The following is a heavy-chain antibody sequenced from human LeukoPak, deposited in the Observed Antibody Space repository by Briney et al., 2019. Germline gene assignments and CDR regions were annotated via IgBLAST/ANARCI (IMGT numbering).Heavy chain of an antibody. D-gene: IGHD2-2*01. V-gene: IGHV3-30*02. J-gene: IGHJ3*02. CDR2: IRYDGSNK. CDR3: AKDIVVVPAATLRDDAFDI. CDR1: GFTFSSYG. Sequence: GGSLRLSCAASGFTFSSYGMHWVRQAPGKGLEWVAFIRYDGSNKYYADSVKGRFTISRDNSKNTLYLQMNSLRAEDTAVYYCAKDIVVVPAATLRDDAFDIWSQGTMVTVSS.